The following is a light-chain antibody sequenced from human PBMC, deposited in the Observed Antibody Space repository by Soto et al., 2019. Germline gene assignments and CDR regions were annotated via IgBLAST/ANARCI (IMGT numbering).Light chain of an antibody. CDR3: QQYGGSPTWT. V-gene: IGKV3-20*01. Sequence: EIVLTQSPGTLSLSPGERATLSCRASQSVSSGYLAWYQQKPGQAPRLLIYGASSRATGIPDRFSGSGSGTDFSITISRLETEDFSVYYFQQYGGSPTWTFGQGTKVEIK. CDR1: QSVSSGY. CDR2: GAS. J-gene: IGKJ1*01.